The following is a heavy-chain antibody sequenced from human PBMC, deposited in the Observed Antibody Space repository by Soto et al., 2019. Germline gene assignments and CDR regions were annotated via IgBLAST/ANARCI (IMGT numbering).Heavy chain of an antibody. CDR3: ARGLRGVLDY. Sequence: LILSCVASGFNFGNFGIHWVRQAPGKGLEWLTVISNDENIKQDSVRGRFAIARDNSKNTLYLHLTSLRAEDTAIYYCARGLRGVLDYWGQGTLVTVSS. CDR2: ISNDENIK. V-gene: IGHV3-33*01. D-gene: IGHD5-12*01. CDR1: GFNFGNFG. J-gene: IGHJ4*02.